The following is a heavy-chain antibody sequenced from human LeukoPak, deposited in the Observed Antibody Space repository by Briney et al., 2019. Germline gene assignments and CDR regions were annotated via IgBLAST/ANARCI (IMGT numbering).Heavy chain of an antibody. CDR3: ASEVATTFNWFDP. CDR1: GYTFTGYY. CDR2: INPNGGGT. V-gene: IGHV1-2*02. J-gene: IGHJ5*02. D-gene: IGHD5-12*01. Sequence: ASVKVSCKASGYTFTGYYMHWVRQAPGQGLEWMGWINPNGGGTNYAQKFQGRVTMTRDMSIGTAYMELSRLRSDDTAVYYCASEVATTFNWFDPWGQGTLVTVSS.